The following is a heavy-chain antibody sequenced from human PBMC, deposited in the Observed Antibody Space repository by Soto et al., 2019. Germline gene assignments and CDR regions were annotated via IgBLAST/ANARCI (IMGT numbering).Heavy chain of an antibody. CDR2: IKSKTDGGTT. Sequence: GGSLRLSCAASGFTFSNAWMSWVRQAPGKGLEWVGRIKSKTDGGTTDYAAPVKGRFTISRDDSKSTLYLQMNSLKTEDTAVYYCTTDFFGGSLFDYWRQGTLVTVSS. CDR3: TTDFFGGSLFDY. D-gene: IGHD2-15*01. V-gene: IGHV3-15*01. CDR1: GFTFSNAW. J-gene: IGHJ4*02.